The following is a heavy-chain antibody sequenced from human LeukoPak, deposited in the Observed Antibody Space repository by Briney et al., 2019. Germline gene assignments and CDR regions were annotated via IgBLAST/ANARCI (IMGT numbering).Heavy chain of an antibody. J-gene: IGHJ5*01. CDR1: GYTFTDYY. Sequence: GASVKVSCKASGYTFTDYYIQWVRQAPGQGLEWMGWFNPNSGGSYYAQKFQGRVTMTGDTSISSGYMELSRLISDDTAVYYCAREKLRYFEKTGFDSWGQGTLVTVSS. V-gene: IGHV1-2*02. CDR2: FNPNSGGS. CDR3: AREKLRYFEKTGFDS. D-gene: IGHD3-9*01.